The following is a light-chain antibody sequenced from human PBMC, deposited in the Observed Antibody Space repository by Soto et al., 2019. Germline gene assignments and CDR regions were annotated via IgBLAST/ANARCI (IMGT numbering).Light chain of an antibody. CDR3: GSYTTSGSVV. J-gene: IGLJ2*01. CDR2: DVT. Sequence: QSALTQPASVSGSPGQSITISCTGTSSDVGAYNYVSWYQQHPGKAPKVVIWDVTNRPSGFSNRFSGSKSGNTASLTISGLQAEDEADYYCGSYTTSGSVVFGGGTQLTVL. CDR1: SSDVGAYNY. V-gene: IGLV2-14*03.